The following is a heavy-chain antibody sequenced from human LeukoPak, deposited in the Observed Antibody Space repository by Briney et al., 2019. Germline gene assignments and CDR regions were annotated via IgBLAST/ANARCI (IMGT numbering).Heavy chain of an antibody. Sequence: SVKVSCKASGGTFSSYAISWVRQAPGQGLEWMGRIIPILGIANYAQKFQGRVTITADKSTSTAYMELSSLRSEDTAVYYCIIEMATIGAFDIWGQGTMVTVSS. CDR2: IIPILGIA. CDR3: IIEMATIGAFDI. CDR1: GGTFSSYA. D-gene: IGHD5-24*01. J-gene: IGHJ3*02. V-gene: IGHV1-69*04.